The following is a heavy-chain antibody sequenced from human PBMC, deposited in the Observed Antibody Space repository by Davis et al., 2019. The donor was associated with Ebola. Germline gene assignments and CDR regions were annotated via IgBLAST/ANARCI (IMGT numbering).Heavy chain of an antibody. CDR1: GFTFSTYA. CDR3: AKGYGDYYYYYGMEV. V-gene: IGHV3-23*01. J-gene: IGHJ6*04. Sequence: GGSLRPSFAASGFTFSTYAMSWVRQAPGKGLDWVSAISASVGSTYYADSVKGRFTISRDNSKNTLYLQMNSLRAEDTAVDYCAKGYGDYYYYYGMEVWGKGTTVTVSS. CDR2: ISASVGST. D-gene: IGHD4-17*01.